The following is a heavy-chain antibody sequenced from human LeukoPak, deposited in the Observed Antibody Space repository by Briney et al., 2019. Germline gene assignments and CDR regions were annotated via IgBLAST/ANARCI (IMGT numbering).Heavy chain of an antibody. V-gene: IGHV3-53*01. CDR2: IYNGGRT. CDR3: ARDSRGVAFFDY. Sequence: PGGSLRLSCAASGFTVSSNYMNWVRQAPGKGLEWVSAIYNGGRTYYADSVKGRFTISRDTSKNTLYLQMNSLRAEDTAVYYCARDSRGVAFFDYWGQGTPVSVSS. D-gene: IGHD5-12*01. CDR1: GFTVSSNY. J-gene: IGHJ4*02.